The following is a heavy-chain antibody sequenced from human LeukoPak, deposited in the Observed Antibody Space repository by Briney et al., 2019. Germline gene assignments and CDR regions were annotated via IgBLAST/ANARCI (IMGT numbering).Heavy chain of an antibody. D-gene: IGHD3-22*01. CDR3: ARAYYDSSGYYPSDY. Sequence: PGGSLRLSCAASGFTFSSYGMHWVRQAPGKGLEWVAVIWYDGSNKYYADSVKGRFTISGDNSKNTLYLQMNSLRAEDTAVYYCARAYYDSSGYYPSDYWGQGTLVTVSS. J-gene: IGHJ4*02. V-gene: IGHV3-33*01. CDR1: GFTFSSYG. CDR2: IWYDGSNK.